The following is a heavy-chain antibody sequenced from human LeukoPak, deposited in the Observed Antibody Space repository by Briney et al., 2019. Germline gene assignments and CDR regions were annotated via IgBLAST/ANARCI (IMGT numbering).Heavy chain of an antibody. V-gene: IGHV4-30-4*01. CDR2: IYYSGST. D-gene: IGHD1-26*01. Sequence: PSETLSLTCTVSGGSISSGNYYWSWIRQPPGKGLEWIGYIYYSGSTYYNPSLMSRVTISVDTSKNQFSLKLSSVTAADTAVYYCARYSGSYPGFDYWGQGTLVTVSS. CDR1: GGSISSGNYY. J-gene: IGHJ4*02. CDR3: ARYSGSYPGFDY.